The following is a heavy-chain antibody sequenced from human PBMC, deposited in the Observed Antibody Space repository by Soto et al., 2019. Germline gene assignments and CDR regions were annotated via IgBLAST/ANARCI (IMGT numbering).Heavy chain of an antibody. CDR1: GFNFITFS. J-gene: IGHJ3*02. CDR3: VRDAYNRDAFDI. D-gene: IGHD1-20*01. Sequence: DVQLVESGGGLVKPGGSLRLSCAASGFNFITFSMNWVRQAPGKGLEWVSSISASSSSIYYAESVKGRFTVSRDNAKNSLYLQMNSLTAEDTALYSCVRDAYNRDAFDIWGQGTTFTVSS. V-gene: IGHV3-21*01. CDR2: ISASSSSI.